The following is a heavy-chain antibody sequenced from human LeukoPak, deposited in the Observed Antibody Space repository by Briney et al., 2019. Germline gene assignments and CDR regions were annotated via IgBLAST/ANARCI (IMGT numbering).Heavy chain of an antibody. D-gene: IGHD3-16*01. CDR1: GFTFSSYE. CDR2: ISSSGSTI. CDR3: ARDPGGAFDY. V-gene: IGHV3-48*03. J-gene: IGHJ4*02. Sequence: GGSPRLSCAASGFTFSSYEMNWVRQAPGKGLEWVSYISSSGSTIYYADSVKGRFTISRDNAKNSLYLQMNSLRAEDTAVYYCARDPGGAFDYWGQGTLVTVSS.